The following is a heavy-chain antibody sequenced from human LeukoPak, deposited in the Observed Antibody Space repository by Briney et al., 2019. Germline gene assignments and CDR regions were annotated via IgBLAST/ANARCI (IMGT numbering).Heavy chain of an antibody. V-gene: IGHV1-2*02. CDR1: GYTFTGYY. CDR3: ASVSYSSWYYFDY. D-gene: IGHD2-21*01. CDR2: INPNSGGT. J-gene: IGHJ4*02. Sequence: ASVTVSCKASGYTFTGYYMHWVRQAPGQGLEWMGWINPNSGGTNYAQKFQGRVTMTRDTSFSTAYMELSRLRSDDTAVYYCASVSYSSWYYFDYWGQGTLVTVSS.